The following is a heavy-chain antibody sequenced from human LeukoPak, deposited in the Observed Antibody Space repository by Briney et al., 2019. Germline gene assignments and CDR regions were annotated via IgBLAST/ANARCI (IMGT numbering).Heavy chain of an antibody. D-gene: IGHD6-6*01. V-gene: IGHV1-2*02. CDR2: INPNSGGT. J-gene: IGHJ5*02. CDR1: GYMFTGDY. Sequence: ASVKVSCKASGYMFTGDYLHWVRQAPGQGLEWMGWINPNSGGTIYAQKFQGRVTMTGDTSITTAYMELSSLRSDDTAVYYCAKEGELVGRYNGVNWFDPWGQGTLVTVSS. CDR3: AKEGELVGRYNGVNWFDP.